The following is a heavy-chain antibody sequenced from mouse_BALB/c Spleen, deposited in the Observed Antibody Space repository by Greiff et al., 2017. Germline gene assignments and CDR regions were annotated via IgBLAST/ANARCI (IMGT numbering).Heavy chain of an antibody. V-gene: IGHV1-7*01. CDR3: AISNWYFDV. CDR2: INPSTGYT. J-gene: IGHJ1*01. CDR1: GYTFTSYW. Sequence: VQLQQSGAELAKPGASVKMSCKASGYTFTSYWMHWVKQRPGQGLEWIGYINPSTGYTEYNQKFKDKATLTADKSSSTAYMQLSSLTSEDSAVYYCAISNWYFDVWGAGTTGTVSS.